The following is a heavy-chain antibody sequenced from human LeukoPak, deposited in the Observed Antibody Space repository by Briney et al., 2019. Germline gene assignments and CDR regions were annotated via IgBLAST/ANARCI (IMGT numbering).Heavy chain of an antibody. Sequence: SVKVSCKASGGTFSSYAISWVRQAPGQGLEWMGGIIPIFGTANYAQKFQGRVTITADESTSTAYVELSSLRSEDTAVYYCARTGFDGSGSYYMDYYYGMDVWGKGTTVTVSS. V-gene: IGHV1-69*13. CDR2: IIPIFGTA. CDR3: ARTGFDGSGSYYMDYYYGMDV. CDR1: GGTFSSYA. D-gene: IGHD3-10*01. J-gene: IGHJ6*04.